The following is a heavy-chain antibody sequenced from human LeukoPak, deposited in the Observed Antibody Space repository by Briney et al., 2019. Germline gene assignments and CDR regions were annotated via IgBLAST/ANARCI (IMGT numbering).Heavy chain of an antibody. D-gene: IGHD6-19*01. J-gene: IGHJ6*02. CDR2: IYYSGST. Sequence: SETLSLTCTVSGGSISSYYWSWIRQPPGKGLEWIGYIYYSGSTNYNPSLKSRVTISVDTSKNQFSLKLSSVTAADTAVYYCARDLSSGWYYYGMDVWGQGTTVTVSS. CDR3: ARDLSSGWYYYGMDV. CDR1: GGSISSYY. V-gene: IGHV4-59*01.